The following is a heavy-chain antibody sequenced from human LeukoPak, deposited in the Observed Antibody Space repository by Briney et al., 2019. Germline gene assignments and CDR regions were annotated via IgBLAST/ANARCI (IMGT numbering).Heavy chain of an antibody. V-gene: IGHV1-18*01. Sequence: ASVKVSCKASGYTFTTYGFNWVRQAPGQGLEWMGWITAYNSNTNYAQKFQGRVTMTTDTSTSTAYIELRSLRSDDTAVYYCARGQGNFADSSGAQFGMDVWGQGTTVTVSS. CDR2: ITAYNSNT. CDR1: GYTFTTYG. CDR3: ARGQGNFADSSGAQFGMDV. J-gene: IGHJ6*02. D-gene: IGHD2-15*01.